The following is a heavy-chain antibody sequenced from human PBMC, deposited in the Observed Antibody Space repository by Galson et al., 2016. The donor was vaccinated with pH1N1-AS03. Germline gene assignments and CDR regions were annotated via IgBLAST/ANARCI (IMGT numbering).Heavy chain of an antibody. Sequence: SLRLSCAASGFTFDDYAMQWVRQATGKGLEWVSGISWNSGSIGYADSVKDRFTISRDNARNSLYLQMKSLRPEDTAVYYCVRGNGAGSYSDFWGQGTLVTVSS. J-gene: IGHJ4*02. CDR3: VRGNGAGSYSDF. V-gene: IGHV3-9*01. CDR2: ISWNSGSI. D-gene: IGHD3-10*01. CDR1: GFTFDDYA.